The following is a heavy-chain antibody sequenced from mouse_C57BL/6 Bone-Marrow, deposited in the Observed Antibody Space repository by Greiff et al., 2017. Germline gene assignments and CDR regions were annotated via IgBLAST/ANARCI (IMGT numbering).Heavy chain of an antibody. J-gene: IGHJ3*01. CDR1: GYTFTSYW. V-gene: IGHV1-53*01. CDR3: ARGRILWAWFAY. Sequence: QVQLQQPGTELVKPGASVKLSCKASGYTFTSYWMHWVKQRPGQGLEWIGNINPSNGGTNYNEKFKSKATLTVDKSSSTAYMQLSSLTSEDSAIYYCARGRILWAWFAYWGQGTLVTVSA. CDR2: INPSNGGT.